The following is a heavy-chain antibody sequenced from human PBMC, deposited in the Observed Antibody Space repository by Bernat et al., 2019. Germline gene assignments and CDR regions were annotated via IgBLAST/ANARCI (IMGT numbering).Heavy chain of an antibody. J-gene: IGHJ6*02. CDR1: GIIVNSNY. V-gene: IGHV3-53*01. Sequence: EVQMVESGGGLIQPGGSLRLSCAASGIIVNSNYMSWVRQAPGKGLEWVSVIYNGGSTYYADSVKGRFTISRDNSKNMLYLQMNSLRDEDTAIYYCARDPGNGYNYGMEVWGQGTTVTVSS. CDR3: ARDPGNGYNYGMEV. D-gene: IGHD5-24*01. CDR2: IYNGGST.